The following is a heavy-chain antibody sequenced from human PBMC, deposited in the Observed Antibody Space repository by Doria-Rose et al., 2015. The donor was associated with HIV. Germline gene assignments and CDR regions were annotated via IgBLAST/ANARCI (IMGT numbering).Heavy chain of an antibody. CDR1: GVSLSSPGMG. CDR3: ARIKSSRWYHKYYVDF. D-gene: IGHD6-13*01. J-gene: IGHJ4*02. V-gene: IGHV2-26*01. CDR2: IFSDDER. Sequence: QESGPVLVKPTETLTLTCTVSGVSLSSPGMGVSWIRQPPGKALEWLANIFSDDERSYKTSLKSRLTISRGTSKSQVVLTMTDVDPVDTATYYCARIKSSRWYHKYYVDFWGQGTLVIVSA.